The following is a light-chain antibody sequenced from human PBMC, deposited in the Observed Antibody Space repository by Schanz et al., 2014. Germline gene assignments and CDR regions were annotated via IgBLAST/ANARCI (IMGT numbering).Light chain of an antibody. Sequence: EIVLTQSPGTLSLSPGDRATLSCRASQSVTSSYLAWYQQKPGQAPRLLIYGASTRATGIPDRFSGSGSGTDFTLTISSLEPEDFAVYYCQQRSNWPTFGPGTKVDIK. CDR3: QQRSNWPT. CDR1: QSVTSSY. V-gene: IGKV3D-20*02. J-gene: IGKJ3*01. CDR2: GAS.